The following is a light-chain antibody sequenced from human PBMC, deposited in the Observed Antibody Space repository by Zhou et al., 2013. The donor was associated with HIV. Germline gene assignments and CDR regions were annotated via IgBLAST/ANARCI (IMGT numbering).Light chain of an antibody. CDR2: DAS. CDR3: QQYEDLPFT. CDR1: QDISNY. V-gene: IGKV1-33*01. Sequence: DIQMTQSPSSLSASVGDRVTITCQASQDISNYLNWYQQKPGKAPRLLIYDASNLERGVPSRFSGSGSGTDFTFTISSLQPEDIATYYCQQYEDLPFTFGPWD. J-gene: IGKJ3*01.